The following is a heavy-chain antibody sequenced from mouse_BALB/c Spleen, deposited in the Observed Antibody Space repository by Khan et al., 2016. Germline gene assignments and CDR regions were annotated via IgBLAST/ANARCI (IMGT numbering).Heavy chain of an antibody. CDR1: GFSLTNSG. V-gene: IGHV2-9*02. J-gene: IGHJ3*01. Sequence: QVQLKESGPGLVAPSLSLSITCTVSGFSLTNSGVHWIRQPPGKGLEWLGVIWPGGSTDYNSALMSRLSITKDNSQNQVFLKMISLQTDDTAMYYCARDDQDYDAWFASWGQGTLVIVSA. CDR2: IWPGGST. D-gene: IGHD2-4*01. CDR3: ARDDQDYDAWFAS.